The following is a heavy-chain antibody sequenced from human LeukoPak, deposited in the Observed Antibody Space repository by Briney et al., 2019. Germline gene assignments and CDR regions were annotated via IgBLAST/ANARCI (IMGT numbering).Heavy chain of an antibody. J-gene: IGHJ2*01. D-gene: IGHD3/OR15-3a*01. V-gene: IGHV4-59*01. CDR2: ISYTETT. CDR3: ARLEKVDFMTYHYFPF. CDR1: GVSITSDY. Sequence: SETLPLTCTVSGVSITSDYWSWIRQPPGKGLEFLAYISYTETTNYNPSLKSRATISIDTSKNQFSLILNSVTAADTAIYYCARLEKVDFMTYHYFPFWGRGTLVTVSS.